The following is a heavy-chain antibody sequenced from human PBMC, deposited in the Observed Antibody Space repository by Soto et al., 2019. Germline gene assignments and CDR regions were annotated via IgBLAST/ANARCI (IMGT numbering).Heavy chain of an antibody. Sequence: EVQLLESGGGSVQPGGSLRLSCAASVFTFSSYAMHWVRRPPGKGLEGVSSISGSGGTAYYADSVKGRFSISRYSLVNTLYLQMNSLRAEDTAVYYVAKGLGQNGKFDYCGQGTLGTVSP. CDR3: AKGLGQNGKFDY. V-gene: IGHV3-23*01. CDR2: ISGSGGTA. D-gene: IGHD1-1*01. CDR1: VFTFSSYA. J-gene: IGHJ4*02.